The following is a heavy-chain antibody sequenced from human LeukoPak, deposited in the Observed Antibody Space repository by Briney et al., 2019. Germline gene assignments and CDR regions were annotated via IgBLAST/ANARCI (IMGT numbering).Heavy chain of an antibody. J-gene: IGHJ6*02. D-gene: IGHD2-2*01. CDR2: INPSGGST. V-gene: IGHV1-46*01. CDR1: GYTFTSYY. Sequence: ASVKVSCKASGYTFTSYYMHWVRQAPGQGLEWMGIINPSGGSTSYAQKFQGRVTMTRDTSTSTAYMELRSLRSDDTAVYYCARETPYCSSTSCSRSYYYYGMDVWGQGTTVTVSS. CDR3: ARETPYCSSTSCSRSYYYYGMDV.